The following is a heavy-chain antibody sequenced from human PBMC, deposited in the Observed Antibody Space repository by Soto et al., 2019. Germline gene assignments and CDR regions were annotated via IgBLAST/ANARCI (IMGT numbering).Heavy chain of an antibody. D-gene: IGHD3-10*01. J-gene: IGHJ5*02. CDR2: IIPIFGTA. Sequence: SVKVSCKASGGTFSSYAISWVRQAPGQGLEWMGGIIPIFGTANYAQKFQGRVTITADESTSTAYMELSSLRSEDTAVYYCARFGELANGWFDPWGQGTLVTVSS. CDR1: GGTFSSYA. CDR3: ARFGELANGWFDP. V-gene: IGHV1-69*13.